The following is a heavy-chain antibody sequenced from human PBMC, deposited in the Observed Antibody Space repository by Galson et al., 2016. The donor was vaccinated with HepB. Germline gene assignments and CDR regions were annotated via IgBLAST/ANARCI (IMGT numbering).Heavy chain of an antibody. D-gene: IGHD3-22*01. V-gene: IGHV1-18*01. CDR1: AYRFTSHG. CDR3: ARGGGIVVVNTPEYAFDI. J-gene: IGHJ3*02. Sequence: SVKVSCKASAYRFTSHGINWVRQAPGQGLEWMGWISAYNGDTKYGQNLQGRVNLTTDASTKTAYMDLSGLRYDDTAVYFCARGGGIVVVNTPEYAFDIWGQGTMVTVS. CDR2: ISAYNGDT.